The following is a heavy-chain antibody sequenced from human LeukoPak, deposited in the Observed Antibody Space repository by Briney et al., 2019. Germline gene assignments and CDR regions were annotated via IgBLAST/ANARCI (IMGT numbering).Heavy chain of an antibody. V-gene: IGHV4-38-2*02. CDR2: IYHSGST. Sequence: SETLSLTCTVSGYSISSGYYWGWIRQPPGKGLEWIGSIYHSGSTYYNPSLKSRVTISVDTSKDQFSLKLSSVTAADTAVYYCAREGTLYYDSSGYNDYWGQGTLVTVSS. D-gene: IGHD3-22*01. CDR3: AREGTLYYDSSGYNDY. J-gene: IGHJ4*02. CDR1: GYSISSGYY.